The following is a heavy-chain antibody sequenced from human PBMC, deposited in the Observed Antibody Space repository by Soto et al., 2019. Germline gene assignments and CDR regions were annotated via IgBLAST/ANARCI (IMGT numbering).Heavy chain of an antibody. D-gene: IGHD1-1*01. J-gene: IGHJ4*02. Sequence: DSLKISCKGSGYSFTSYWISWVRQMPGKGLEWMGRIDPSDSYTNYSPSFQGHVTISADKSISTAYLQWSSLKASDTAMYYCASNWNQVSGGCAFPDYWGQGTLVAVSS. CDR1: GYSFTSYW. CDR3: ASNWNQVSGGCAFPDY. V-gene: IGHV5-10-1*01. CDR2: IDPSDSYT.